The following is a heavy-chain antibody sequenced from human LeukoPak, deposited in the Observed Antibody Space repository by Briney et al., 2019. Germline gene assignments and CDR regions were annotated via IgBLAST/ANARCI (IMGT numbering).Heavy chain of an antibody. CDR1: GFTFSSYS. J-gene: IGHJ4*02. Sequence: PGGSLRLSCAASGFTFSSYSMNWVRQAPGKGLEWVSYISSSSSTIYYADSVKGRFTISRDNAKNSLYLQMNSLRAEDTAVYYCARDGGVVGAIFDYWGQGTLVTVSS. CDR3: ARDGGVVGAIFDY. CDR2: ISSSSSTI. D-gene: IGHD1-26*01. V-gene: IGHV3-48*04.